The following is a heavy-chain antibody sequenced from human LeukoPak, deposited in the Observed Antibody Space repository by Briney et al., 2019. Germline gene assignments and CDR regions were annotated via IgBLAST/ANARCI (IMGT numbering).Heavy chain of an antibody. CDR3: ARGGEMATAGAFDI. V-gene: IGHV4-59*01. Sequence: PSETLSLTCTVSGGSISSYYWSWIRQPPGKGLEWIGYIYYSGSTNYNPSLKSRVTISVDTSKNQFSLKLSSVTAADTAVYYCARGGEMATAGAFDIWGQGTMVTVSS. CDR1: GGSISSYY. J-gene: IGHJ3*02. CDR2: IYYSGST. D-gene: IGHD5-24*01.